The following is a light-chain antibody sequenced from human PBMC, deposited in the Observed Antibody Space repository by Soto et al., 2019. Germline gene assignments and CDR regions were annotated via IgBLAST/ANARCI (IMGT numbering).Light chain of an antibody. Sequence: QSALTQPASVSGSPGQSITISCTGTSSDVGGYNYVSWYLQHPGKAPKLMIYDVSNRPSGVSNRFSCAKSGNTASLTISGLQSEDEADYYCSSYASSSTLICGTGTKRTVL. CDR1: SSDVGGYNY. CDR3: SSYASSSTLI. CDR2: DVS. V-gene: IGLV2-14*01. J-gene: IGLJ1*01.